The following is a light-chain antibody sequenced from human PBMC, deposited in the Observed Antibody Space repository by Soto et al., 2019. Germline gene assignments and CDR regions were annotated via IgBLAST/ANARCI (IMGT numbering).Light chain of an antibody. CDR3: QHYDTYWT. V-gene: IGKV1-5*03. Sequence: DIQMTQSPSTLSASVGDTITITCRASQTITDWVAWYKHKPGKAPKLLIYKASILQIGVPSRFSGSGSGTEFTLTIRSLKPGDFATYFCQHYDTYWTFGQGTKVDIK. CDR1: QTITDW. J-gene: IGKJ1*01. CDR2: KAS.